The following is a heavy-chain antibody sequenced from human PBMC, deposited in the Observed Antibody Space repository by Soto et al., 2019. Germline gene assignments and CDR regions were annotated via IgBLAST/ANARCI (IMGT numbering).Heavy chain of an antibody. J-gene: IGHJ6*02. CDR3: VRVRYDYGAGSYAMDV. CDR2: IYYGGNS. CDR1: GGSISSGDDY. Sequence: PSETLSLTCTVSGGSISSGDDYWSWIRQHPGKGLEWIGFIYYGGNSYYKPPLTSRLTISVDTSKNQFSLRLSSVTAADTAVYYCVRVRYDYGAGSYAMDVWGRGTTVTVSS. V-gene: IGHV4-31*03. D-gene: IGHD3-10*01.